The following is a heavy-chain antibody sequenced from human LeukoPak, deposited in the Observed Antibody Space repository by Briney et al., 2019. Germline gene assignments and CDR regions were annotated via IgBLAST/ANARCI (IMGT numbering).Heavy chain of an antibody. CDR2: IIPILGIA. D-gene: IGHD6-13*01. CDR3: ARGIAAAGTWFWFDP. V-gene: IGHV1-69*04. CDR1: GGTFSSYA. Sequence: SVKLSCKASGGTFSSYAISWVRQAPGQGLEWMGRIIPILGIANYAQKFQGRVTITADKSTSTAYMELSSLRSVDTAVYYCARGIAAAGTWFWFDPWGQGTLVTVSS. J-gene: IGHJ5*02.